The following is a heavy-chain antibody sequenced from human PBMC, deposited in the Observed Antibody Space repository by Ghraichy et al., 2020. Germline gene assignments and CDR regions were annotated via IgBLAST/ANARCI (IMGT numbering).Heavy chain of an antibody. CDR2: IISIFGTA. V-gene: IGHV1-69*13. J-gene: IGHJ4*02. CDR3: AKDLTGTASGFAY. CDR1: GGTFNNYV. D-gene: IGHD1-14*01. Sequence: SVKVSCKASGGTFNNYVISWVRQAPGQGLEWRGGIISIFGTASYAQKFQGRVTITADDSTSTAYMELSSLRSEDTAVYYCAKDLTGTASGFAYWGQGTLVTVSS.